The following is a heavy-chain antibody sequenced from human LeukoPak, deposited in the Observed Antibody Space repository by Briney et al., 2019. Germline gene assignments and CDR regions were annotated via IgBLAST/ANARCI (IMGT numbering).Heavy chain of an antibody. D-gene: IGHD6-19*01. V-gene: IGHV3-11*01. CDR2: ISSSGGIV. CDR3: ARETVAGTFDY. CDR1: GFTFSEYY. J-gene: IGHJ4*02. Sequence: PGGSLRLSCAASGFTFSEYYMSWIRQAPGRGLDWVSDISSSGGIVSYGDSVQGRFPFSRDNAKNSLYLQMNSLRPEDTAVYFCARETVAGTFDYWGQGTLVTVSS.